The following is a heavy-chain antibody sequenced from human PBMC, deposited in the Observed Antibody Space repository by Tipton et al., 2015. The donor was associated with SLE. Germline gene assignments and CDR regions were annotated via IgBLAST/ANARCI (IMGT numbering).Heavy chain of an antibody. CDR3: ATDLWEVSS. Sequence: GSLRLSCAASGFTFSNYAMTWVRQAPGKGLEGVAVIYSAGSTYYADFVKGRFTISRDNSKSMLFLQMNSLRAEDTAVYFCATDLWEVSSWGQGTLVTVSS. V-gene: IGHV3-23*03. J-gene: IGHJ5*02. CDR1: GFTFSNYA. CDR2: IYSAGST. D-gene: IGHD1-26*01.